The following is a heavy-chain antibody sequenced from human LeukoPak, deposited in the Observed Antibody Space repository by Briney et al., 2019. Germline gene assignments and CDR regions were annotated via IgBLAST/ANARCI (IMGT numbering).Heavy chain of an antibody. V-gene: IGHV3-74*01. Sequence: PGGSLRLSCAASGFTFSNYWMHWVRQAPGKGLVWVSRINSDGSSTSYADSVEGRFTISRDNAKNTLNLQMNSLRAEDTAVYYCARVSSGSYFGYYYYYMDVWGKGITVTVSS. CDR3: ARVSSGSYFGYYYYYMDV. CDR1: GFTFSNYW. CDR2: INSDGSST. J-gene: IGHJ6*03. D-gene: IGHD1-26*01.